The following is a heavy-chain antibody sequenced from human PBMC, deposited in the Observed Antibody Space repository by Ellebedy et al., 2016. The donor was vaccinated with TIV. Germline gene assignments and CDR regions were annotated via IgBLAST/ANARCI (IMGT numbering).Heavy chain of an antibody. V-gene: IGHV3-23*01. CDR3: AKGAGDYSNPYYYYYGMDV. D-gene: IGHD4-11*01. CDR1: GFTFSSYG. CDR2: ISGSGGST. J-gene: IGHJ6*02. Sequence: GESLKISXAASGFTFSSYGMHWVRQAPGKGLEWVSAISGSGGSTYYADSVKGRFTISRDNSKNTLYLQMNSLRAEDTAVYYCAKGAGDYSNPYYYYYGMDVWGQGTTVTVSS.